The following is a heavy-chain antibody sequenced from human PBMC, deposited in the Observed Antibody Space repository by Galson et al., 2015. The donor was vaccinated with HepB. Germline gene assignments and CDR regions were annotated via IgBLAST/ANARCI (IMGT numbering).Heavy chain of an antibody. V-gene: IGHV1-18*01. CDR3: ARSLDYGASWGAFDI. D-gene: IGHD4-17*01. J-gene: IGHJ3*02. Sequence: SVKVSCKASGYTFTNYGISWVRQAPGQGLEWMGWVSAYNGNTNYAQKLQGRVTMTTDTSTSTAYMELRSLRSDDTAVYYCARSLDYGASWGAFDIWGQGTMVTVSS. CDR1: GYTFTNYG. CDR2: VSAYNGNT.